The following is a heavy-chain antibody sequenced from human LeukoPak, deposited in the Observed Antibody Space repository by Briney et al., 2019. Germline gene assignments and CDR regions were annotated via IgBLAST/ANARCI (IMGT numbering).Heavy chain of an antibody. Sequence: PGGSLRLSCAASGFSFRDFWMTWVRQAPGKGLEWVANINQGGSVKYYVDSVKGRFTISRDDAKSSLYVQMNSLRDEETAVYYCARFGYSGWNLEYWGQGTLVTVSS. CDR3: ARFGYSGWNLEY. V-gene: IGHV3-7*01. CDR2: INQGGSVK. J-gene: IGHJ4*02. D-gene: IGHD5-12*01. CDR1: GFSFRDFW.